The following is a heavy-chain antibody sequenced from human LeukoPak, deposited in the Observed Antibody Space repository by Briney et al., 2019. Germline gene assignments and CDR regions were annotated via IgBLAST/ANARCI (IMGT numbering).Heavy chain of an antibody. Sequence: SQTLSLTCALSGDTLSSKSAVWNWIRQSPSRGLESLVRTYHRSKLYNDYAGSVKSRITIKPDTSKNQFSLQLNSATPEATAVYYCARLGLGGAFDIWGQGKMGTVSS. CDR2: TYHRSKLYN. D-gene: IGHD1-26*01. V-gene: IGHV6-1*01. CDR1: GDTLSSKSAV. J-gene: IGHJ3*02. CDR3: ARLGLGGAFDI.